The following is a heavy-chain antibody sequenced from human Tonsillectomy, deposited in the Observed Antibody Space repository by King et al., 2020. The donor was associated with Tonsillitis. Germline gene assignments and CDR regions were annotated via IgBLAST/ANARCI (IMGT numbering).Heavy chain of an antibody. D-gene: IGHD3-16*01. V-gene: IGHV3-43*01. CDR3: AKDVVRDYIWGGYPDY. Sequence: QLVQSGGVVVQPGGSLRLSCAASGFTFDDYTMHWVRQAPGKGLEWVSLISWDGSSTYYADSVKGRFTISRDNSKNSLYLQMSSLRTEDTALYYCAKDVVRDYIWGGYPDYWGQGTLVTVSS. CDR1: GFTFDDYT. J-gene: IGHJ4*02. CDR2: ISWDGSST.